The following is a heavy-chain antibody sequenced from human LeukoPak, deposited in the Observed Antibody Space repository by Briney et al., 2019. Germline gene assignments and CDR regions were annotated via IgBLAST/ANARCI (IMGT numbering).Heavy chain of an antibody. Sequence: PGGSLRLSCAASGFTFSSYAMSWVRQAPGKGLEWVSAIGGSGGSTYYADSVKGRFTISRDNSKNTLYLQMNSLRVEDTAVYYCAKDRGIAVAGSFDYWGQGTLVTVSS. CDR2: IGGSGGST. J-gene: IGHJ4*02. CDR3: AKDRGIAVAGSFDY. V-gene: IGHV3-23*01. CDR1: GFTFSSYA. D-gene: IGHD6-19*01.